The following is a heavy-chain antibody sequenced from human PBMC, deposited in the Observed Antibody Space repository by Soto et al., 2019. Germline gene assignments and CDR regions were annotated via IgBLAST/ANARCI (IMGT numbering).Heavy chain of an antibody. D-gene: IGHD3-3*01. Sequence: SETLSLTCTDSGGSISSSSYYWGWIRQAPGKGLEWIGSIYYSGSTYYNPSLKSRVTISVDTSKNQFSLKLSSVTAADTAVYYCARVTIFGVVITYYYGMDVWGQGTTVTVSS. CDR2: IYYSGST. CDR1: GGSISSSSYY. J-gene: IGHJ6*02. CDR3: ARVTIFGVVITYYYGMDV. V-gene: IGHV4-39*01.